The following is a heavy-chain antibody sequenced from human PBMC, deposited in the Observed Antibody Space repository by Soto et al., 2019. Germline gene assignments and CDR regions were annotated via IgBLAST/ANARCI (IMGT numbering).Heavy chain of an antibody. CDR3: ASELLCVGELLYSDGVDY. CDR2: IKQDGSEK. D-gene: IGHD3-10*01. V-gene: IGHV3-7*01. J-gene: IGHJ4*02. Sequence: GGSLRLSCAASGFTFSSYWMSWVRQAPGKGLEWVANIKQDGSEKYYVDSVKGRFTISRDNAKNSLYLQMNSLRAEDTAVYYCASELLCVGELLYSDGVDYWGQGTLVTVSS. CDR1: GFTFSSYW.